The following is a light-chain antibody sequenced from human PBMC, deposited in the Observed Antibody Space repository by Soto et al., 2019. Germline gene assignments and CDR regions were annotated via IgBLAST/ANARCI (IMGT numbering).Light chain of an antibody. V-gene: IGKV3-15*01. J-gene: IGKJ1*01. CDR1: QSVSSN. Sequence: EIEMTQSPATLSVSPGERATLSCRASQSVSSNLAWYQQKPGQAPGLLIYGASTRATGIPARFSGSGSGTEFTLTISSLQSEDFAVYYCQQYNNWPPWTFGQGTKVDI. CDR2: GAS. CDR3: QQYNNWPPWT.